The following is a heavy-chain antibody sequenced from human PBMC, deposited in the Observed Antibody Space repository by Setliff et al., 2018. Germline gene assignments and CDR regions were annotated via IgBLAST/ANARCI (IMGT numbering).Heavy chain of an antibody. Sequence: GGSLRLSCAASGFPFDDYGMSWVRQLPGKGLEWVSGINWKGDSTGYAESVRGRFTISRDNAENSLTLQMNSLRVEDTAVYYCSRDLQGSGDYVVDYWGQGTLVTVSS. CDR2: INWKGDST. CDR1: GFPFDDYG. J-gene: IGHJ4*02. V-gene: IGHV3-20*04. D-gene: IGHD4-17*01. CDR3: SRDLQGSGDYVVDY.